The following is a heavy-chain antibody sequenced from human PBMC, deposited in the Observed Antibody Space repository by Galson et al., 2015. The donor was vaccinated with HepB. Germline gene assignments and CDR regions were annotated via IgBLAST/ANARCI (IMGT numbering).Heavy chain of an antibody. Sequence: SVKVSCKASGGTFSSYAISWVRQAPGQGLEWMGGIIPIFGTANYAQKFQGRVTITADKSTSTAYMELSSLRSEDTAVYYCAQKPRPPLYGMDVWGQGTTVTVSS. D-gene: IGHD6-6*01. J-gene: IGHJ6*02. V-gene: IGHV1-69*06. CDR2: IIPIFGTA. CDR3: AQKPRPPLYGMDV. CDR1: GGTFSSYA.